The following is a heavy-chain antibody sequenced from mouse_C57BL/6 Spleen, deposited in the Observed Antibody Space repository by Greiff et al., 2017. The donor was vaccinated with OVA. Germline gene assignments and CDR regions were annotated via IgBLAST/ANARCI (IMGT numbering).Heavy chain of an antibody. D-gene: IGHD1-1*01. V-gene: IGHV1-59*01. Sequence: VQLQQPGAELVRPGTSVKLSCKASGYTFTSYWMHWVKQRPGQGLEWIGVIDPSDSYTNYNQKFKGKATLTVDTSSSTAYMQLSSLTSEDSAVYYCARKGDYGSSYYAMDYWGQGTSVTVSS. J-gene: IGHJ4*01. CDR3: ARKGDYGSSYYAMDY. CDR1: GYTFTSYW. CDR2: IDPSDSYT.